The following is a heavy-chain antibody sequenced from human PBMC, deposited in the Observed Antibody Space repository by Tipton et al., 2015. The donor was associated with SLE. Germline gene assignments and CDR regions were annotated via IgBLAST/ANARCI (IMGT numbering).Heavy chain of an antibody. D-gene: IGHD3-3*01. V-gene: IGHV4-34*01. CDR2: INHSGST. CDR3: ARGGYHFWSGPGNY. Sequence: LRLSCAVYGGSFSGYYWSWIRQPPGTGLEWIGEINHSGSTNYNPSLKSRVTISVDTSKNKFSLKLSSVTAADTAVYYCARGGYHFWSGPGNYWGQGTLVTVSS. CDR1: GGSFSGYY. J-gene: IGHJ4*02.